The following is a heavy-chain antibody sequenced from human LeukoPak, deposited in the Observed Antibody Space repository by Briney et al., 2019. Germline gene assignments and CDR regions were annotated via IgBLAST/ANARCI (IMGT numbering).Heavy chain of an antibody. D-gene: IGHD2-15*01. CDR3: ARASLPFDY. J-gene: IGHJ4*02. CDR2: ISYDGSNK. CDR1: GFTFSSYA. Sequence: GGSLRLSCAASGFTFSSYAMPWVRQAPGKGLEWVAVISYDGSNKYYADSVKGRFTISRDNSKNTLYLQMNSLRAEDTAVYYCARASLPFDYWGQGTLVTVSS. V-gene: IGHV3-30*01.